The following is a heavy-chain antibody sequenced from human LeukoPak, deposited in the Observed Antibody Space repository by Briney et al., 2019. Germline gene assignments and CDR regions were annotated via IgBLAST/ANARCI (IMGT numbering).Heavy chain of an antibody. CDR1: GFTFSSSW. CDR3: ARGGGTPDS. CDR2: IKQDGSEK. Sequence: PGGSLRLSCAASGFTFSSSWMTWIRQAPGTGLEWVANIKQDGSEKYYVDSVKGRFTISRDNAKNSLYLQMDSLRAEDTAVYYCARGGGTPDSWGQGTLVTVSS. V-gene: IGHV3-7*01. J-gene: IGHJ4*02. D-gene: IGHD2-15*01.